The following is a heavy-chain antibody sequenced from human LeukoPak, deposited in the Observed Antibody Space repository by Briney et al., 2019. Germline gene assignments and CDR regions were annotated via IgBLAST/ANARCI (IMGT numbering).Heavy chain of an antibody. V-gene: IGHV3-23*01. CDR2: ISGSGGST. J-gene: IGHJ4*02. CDR3: ARDRLSGSDYFAY. Sequence: PGGSLRLSCAASGFTFSSYAMSWVRQAPGKGLEWVSAISGSGGSTYYADSVKGRFTISRDNSKNTLYLQMNSLRAEDTAVYYCARDRLSGSDYFAYWSQGTLVTVSS. D-gene: IGHD3-10*01. CDR1: GFTFSSYA.